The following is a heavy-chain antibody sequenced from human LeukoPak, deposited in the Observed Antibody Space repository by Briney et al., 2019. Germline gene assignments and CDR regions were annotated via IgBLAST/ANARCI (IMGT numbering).Heavy chain of an antibody. J-gene: IGHJ4*02. CDR3: ARVGGVSYGYCSSSSCYSFDY. CDR2: IYYSGST. V-gene: IGHV4-59*12. Sequence: SETLSLTCTVSGGSISTYYWSWIRQPPGKGLEWIGYIYYSGSTNYNPSLKSRVTISVDTSKNQFSLKLSSVTAADTAVYYCARVGGVSYGYCSSSSCYSFDYWGQGILVTVSS. D-gene: IGHD2-2*01. CDR1: GGSISTYY.